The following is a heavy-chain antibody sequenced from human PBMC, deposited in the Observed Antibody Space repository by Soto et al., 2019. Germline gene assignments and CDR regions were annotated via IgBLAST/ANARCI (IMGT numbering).Heavy chain of an antibody. CDR2: IYYSGST. J-gene: IGHJ5*02. Sequence: SETLSLTCTVSGGSISSGDYYWSWIRQPPGKGLEWIGYIYYSGSTYYNPSLKSRVTISVDTSKNQFSLKLSSVTAADTAVYNCARVGIPIDRSSGSYYKYWFDPWGQGTLVTVPQ. CDR3: ARVGIPIDRSSGSYYKYWFDP. D-gene: IGHD3-10*01. V-gene: IGHV4-30-4*01. CDR1: GGSISSGDYY.